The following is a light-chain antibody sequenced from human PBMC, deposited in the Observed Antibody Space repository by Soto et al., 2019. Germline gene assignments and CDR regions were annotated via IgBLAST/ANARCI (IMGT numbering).Light chain of an antibody. CDR1: QSISVH. J-gene: IGKJ2*01. CDR3: QQSYITPYT. V-gene: IGKV1-39*01. CDR2: AAS. Sequence: DIQMTQSPSSLSASVRDTVTITCRASQSISVHLNWYQQKPGEVPKLLIYAASNLHSGVPSRFSGRGSETYFALTISSLQPEDFATYYCQQSYITPYTFGQGTRLEIK.